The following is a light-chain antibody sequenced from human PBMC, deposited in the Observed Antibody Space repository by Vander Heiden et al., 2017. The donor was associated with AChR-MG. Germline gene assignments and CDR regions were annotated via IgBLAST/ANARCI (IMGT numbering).Light chain of an antibody. CDR3: QQRDCTPII. CDR1: QIINSY. Sequence: DIQMTQSPSSLSASVGDRVTITCRASQIINSYLNWYQQIPGKAPKLLISDASTLQSGVPSRFSGSGSGADFTLTISRLQPEDFATYYCQQRDCTPIIFGQGTRLEIK. CDR2: DAS. V-gene: IGKV1-39*01. J-gene: IGKJ5*01.